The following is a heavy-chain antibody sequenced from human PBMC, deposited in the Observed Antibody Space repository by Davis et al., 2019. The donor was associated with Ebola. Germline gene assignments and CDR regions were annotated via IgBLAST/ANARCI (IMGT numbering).Heavy chain of an antibody. J-gene: IGHJ5*02. CDR1: GGSISSGGYY. D-gene: IGHD1-1*01. V-gene: IGHV4-61*08. Sequence: SETLSLTCTVSGGSISSGGYYWSWIRQHPGKGLEWIGYIYYSGSTNYNPSLKSRVTISVDTSKNQFSLKLSSVTAADTAVYYCARATLEPYNWFDPWGQGTLVTVSS. CDR2: IYYSGST. CDR3: ARATLEPYNWFDP.